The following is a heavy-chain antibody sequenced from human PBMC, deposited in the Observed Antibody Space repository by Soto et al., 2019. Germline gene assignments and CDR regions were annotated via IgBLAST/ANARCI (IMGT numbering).Heavy chain of an antibody. CDR2: ISSSSSYI. V-gene: IGHV3-21*01. D-gene: IGHD1-26*01. CDR1: GFTFSSYS. J-gene: IGHJ3*02. Sequence: EVQLVESGGGLVKPGGSLRLSCAASGFTFSSYSMNWVRQAPGKGREWVSSISSSSSYIYYADSMKGRFTFSRDDAKHSLYLPMNSQRAADTAVYYCARDGRGANAFDIWGQGPMVTVSS. CDR3: ARDGRGANAFDI.